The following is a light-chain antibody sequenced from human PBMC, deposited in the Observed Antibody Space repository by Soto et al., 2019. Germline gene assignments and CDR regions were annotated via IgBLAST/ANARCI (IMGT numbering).Light chain of an antibody. CDR3: CSYAARYTYI. V-gene: IGLV2-11*01. J-gene: IGLJ1*01. Sequence: QSALTQPRSVSGSPGQSITISCTGTSSDVGVYNYVSWYQQYPGKAPKLMIYDVSKRPSGVPDRFSGSRSGNTASLTISGRLPEDDADYYCCSYAARYTYIFGGGTKVTV. CDR2: DVS. CDR1: SSDVGVYNY.